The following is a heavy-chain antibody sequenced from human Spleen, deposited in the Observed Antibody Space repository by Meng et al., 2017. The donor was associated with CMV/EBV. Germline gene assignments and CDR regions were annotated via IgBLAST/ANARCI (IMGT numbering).Heavy chain of an antibody. CDR2: IRHDGSKE. J-gene: IGHJ2*01. Sequence: GGSLRLSCAASGFSFSTYGMHWVRQAPGKGLEWVAFIRHDGSKEYYADSMKGRFTISRDNSKNTVYLQMSSLRAEDTAVYYCAKDRAGSYSLDWYFDLWGRGTLVTVSS. D-gene: IGHD1-26*01. V-gene: IGHV3-30*02. CDR3: AKDRAGSYSLDWYFDL. CDR1: GFSFSTYG.